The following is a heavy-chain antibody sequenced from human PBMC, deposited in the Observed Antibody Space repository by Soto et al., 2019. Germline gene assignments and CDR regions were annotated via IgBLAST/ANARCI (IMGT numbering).Heavy chain of an antibody. CDR3: ARDTGDIGYCSGGSCYPTGNRVDP. V-gene: IGHV1-2*04. CDR2: INPNSGGT. D-gene: IGHD2-15*01. Sequence: ASVKVSGNASGYTFTGYYMHWVRQAPGQGLERMGWINPNSGGTNYAQKFQGWVTMTRDTSISTAYMELSRLRSDDTAVYYCARDTGDIGYCSGGSCYPTGNRVDPWGQGTLVTVS. J-gene: IGHJ5*02. CDR1: GYTFTGYY.